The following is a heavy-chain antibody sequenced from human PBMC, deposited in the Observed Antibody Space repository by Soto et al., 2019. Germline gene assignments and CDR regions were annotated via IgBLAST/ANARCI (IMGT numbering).Heavy chain of an antibody. CDR1: GGSFLGYY. Sequence: SDTLSLTSAVHGGSFLGYYWRWIRQPPGKGLEWIGEINHSGSTNYNPSLKSRVTISVDTSKNQFSLKLSSVTAADTAVYYCARGPYISRIYVLGWFDHWGQGTLVT. CDR3: ARGPYISRIYVLGWFDH. J-gene: IGHJ5*02. V-gene: IGHV4-34*01. CDR2: INHSGST. D-gene: IGHD3-16*01.